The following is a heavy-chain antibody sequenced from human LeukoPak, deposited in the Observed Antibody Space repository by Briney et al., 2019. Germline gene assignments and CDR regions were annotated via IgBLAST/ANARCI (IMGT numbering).Heavy chain of an antibody. Sequence: PSQTLSLTCTVSGGSISSGDYYWSWIRQPPGKGLEWIGYIYYSGSTYYNPSLKSRVTISVDTSKNQFSLKLSSVTAADTAVYYCARGGDFWNAFDIWSQGTMVTVSS. CDR1: GGSISSGDYY. CDR3: ARGGDFWNAFDI. V-gene: IGHV4-30-4*08. D-gene: IGHD3-3*01. CDR2: IYYSGST. J-gene: IGHJ3*02.